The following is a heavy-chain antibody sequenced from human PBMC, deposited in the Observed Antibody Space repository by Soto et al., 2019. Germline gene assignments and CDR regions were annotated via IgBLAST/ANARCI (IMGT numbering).Heavy chain of an antibody. CDR3: VRQGGRFGELSVPYFDY. V-gene: IGHV4-31*03. D-gene: IGHD3-10*01. Sequence: SETLSLTCTVSGSSISSGGYYWTWIRRHPGKGLEWIGHIYYSGNTYYNPSLKSRVTISVDTSKNQFSLKLTSVTAADTAVYYCVRQGGRFGELSVPYFDYWGQGSLVTVSS. CDR2: IYYSGNT. J-gene: IGHJ4*02. CDR1: GSSISSGGYY.